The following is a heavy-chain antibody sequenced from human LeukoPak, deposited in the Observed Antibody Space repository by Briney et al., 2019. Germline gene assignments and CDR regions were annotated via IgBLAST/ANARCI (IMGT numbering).Heavy chain of an antibody. V-gene: IGHV3-23*01. CDR1: GFTFSSYA. CDR2: ISGSGGST. J-gene: IGHJ5*02. CDR3: AKRTTPNSGSYYNWFDP. D-gene: IGHD1-26*01. Sequence: GGSLRLSCAASGFTFSSYAMSWVRQAPGKGLEWVSAISGSGGSTYYADTVKGRFTISRDNSKNTLYLQMNSLRAEDTAVYYCAKRTTPNSGSYYNWFDPWGQGTLVTVSS.